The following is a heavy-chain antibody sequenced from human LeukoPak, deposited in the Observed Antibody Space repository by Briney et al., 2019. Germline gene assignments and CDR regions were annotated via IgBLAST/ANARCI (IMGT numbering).Heavy chain of an antibody. CDR3: ARGGGLDV. D-gene: IGHD3-16*01. CDR2: INHNGNVN. Sequence: GGSLRLSCVASGFTFSSYWMNWARQAPGKGLEWVASINHNGNVNYYVDSVKGRFTISRDNAKNSLYLQMSNLRAEDTAVYFCARGGGLDVWGQGATVTVSS. J-gene: IGHJ6*02. CDR1: GFTFSSYW. V-gene: IGHV3-7*03.